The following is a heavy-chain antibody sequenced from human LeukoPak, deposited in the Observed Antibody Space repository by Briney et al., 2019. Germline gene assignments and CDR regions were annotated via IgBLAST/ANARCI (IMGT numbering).Heavy chain of an antibody. D-gene: IGHD1-1*01. Sequence: PGGSLRLSCKVSGFTVSSNYMSWVRQAPGKGLEWVSIIHSVGDTFYADSVKGRFTISRDNSSNMVYLQMNSLTVEDTAVYYCARQGTGLDYWGQGTLVTVSS. J-gene: IGHJ4*02. V-gene: IGHV3-53*01. CDR2: IHSVGDT. CDR3: ARQGTGLDY. CDR1: GFTVSSNY.